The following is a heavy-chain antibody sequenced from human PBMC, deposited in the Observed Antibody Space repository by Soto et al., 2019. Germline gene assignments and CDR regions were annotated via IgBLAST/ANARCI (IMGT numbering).Heavy chain of an antibody. J-gene: IGHJ5*02. D-gene: IGHD5-18*01. CDR2: ISGSGGRT. V-gene: IGHV3-23*01. CDR3: AKDXRVTGYSYGCKYNWFDP. CDR1: GFTFSSYA. Sequence: GGSLRLSCAASGFTFSSYAMNWVRQAPGKGLEWVSVISGSGGRTYYADSVKGRFTISRDNSKNTLYLQMNSLRAEDTAVYYCAKDXRVTGYSYGCKYNWFDPWGQGTLVTVSS.